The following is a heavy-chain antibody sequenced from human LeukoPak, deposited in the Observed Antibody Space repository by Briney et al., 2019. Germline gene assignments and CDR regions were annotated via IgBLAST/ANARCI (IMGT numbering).Heavy chain of an antibody. V-gene: IGHV1-3*01. CDR1: GYTFTSYA. CDR2: INAGNGNT. CDR3: ARVTMVRGVIRAFDI. D-gene: IGHD3-10*01. J-gene: IGHJ3*02. Sequence: ASVKVSCKASGYTFTSYAMHWVRQAPGQRLEWMGWINAGNGNTKYSQKFQGRVIITRDTSASTAYMELSSLKDTAVYYCARVTMVRGVIRAFDIWGQGTMVTVSS.